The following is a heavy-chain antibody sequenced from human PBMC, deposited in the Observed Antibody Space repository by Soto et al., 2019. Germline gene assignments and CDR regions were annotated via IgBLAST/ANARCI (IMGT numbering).Heavy chain of an antibody. Sequence: QVQLQESGPGLVKPSETLSLTCTVSGGSISSYYWSWIRQPPGKGLEWIGYIYSSGSTNYNPSLESRVTISEDTSKTQFALRLSSVTAADPAVYYCARPTFFGAGDAFDIWGQGAMVIVSS. CDR3: ARPTFFGAGDAFDI. CDR2: IYSSGST. CDR1: GGSISSYY. D-gene: IGHD3-3*01. V-gene: IGHV4-4*09. J-gene: IGHJ3*02.